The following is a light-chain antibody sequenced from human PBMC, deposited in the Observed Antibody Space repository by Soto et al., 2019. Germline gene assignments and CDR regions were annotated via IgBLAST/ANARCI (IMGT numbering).Light chain of an antibody. Sequence: DIQMTQSPSSVSAYVGDRVTIACRASQDISIHLAWFQQKPGKAPKSLLFGASSLQSGVASKFSGSGSGTDFTLTIDSLQPEDFATYYCQQYHNYPPSFGQGTKVEIK. CDR1: QDISIH. CDR2: GAS. CDR3: QQYHNYPPS. J-gene: IGKJ1*01. V-gene: IGKV1-16*02.